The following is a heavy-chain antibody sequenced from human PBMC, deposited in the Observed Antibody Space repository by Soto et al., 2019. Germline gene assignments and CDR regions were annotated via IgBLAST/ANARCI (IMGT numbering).Heavy chain of an antibody. Sequence: SETLSLTCTVSGGSISSGDCYWGWIRQPPGKGLQWIGSIYYDGSTHDNPSLKSRVTVSADKSQNQFSLKVSSVTASDTAVYSCARQRGGYNPSRFDYWGQGILVTVSS. D-gene: IGHD3-10*01. CDR2: IYYDGST. CDR1: GGSISSGDCY. J-gene: IGHJ4*02. CDR3: ARQRGGYNPSRFDY. V-gene: IGHV4-39*01.